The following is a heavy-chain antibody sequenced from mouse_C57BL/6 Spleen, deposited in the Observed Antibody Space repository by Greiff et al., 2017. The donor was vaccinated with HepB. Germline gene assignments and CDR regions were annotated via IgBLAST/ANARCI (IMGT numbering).Heavy chain of an antibody. D-gene: IGHD4-1*01. Sequence: QVQLKESGAELVKPGASVKISCKASGYAFSSYWMNWVKQRPGKGLEWIGQIYPGGGDTNYNGTFKGKATLTADKSSSTAYMQLSSLTSEDSAVYFCSRHELGRGLYAMDYWGQGTSVTVSS. CDR2: IYPGGGDT. CDR3: SRHELGRGLYAMDY. CDR1: GYAFSSYW. V-gene: IGHV1-80*01. J-gene: IGHJ4*01.